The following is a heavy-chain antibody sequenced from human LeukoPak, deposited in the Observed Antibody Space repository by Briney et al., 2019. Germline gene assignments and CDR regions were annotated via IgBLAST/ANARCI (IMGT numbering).Heavy chain of an antibody. CDR3: AKGSNDFWSGYLPGFDP. J-gene: IGHJ5*02. D-gene: IGHD3-3*01. Sequence: GGSLRLSCAASGFTSSSYSMNWVRQAPGKGLEWVSAISGSGGTTYYADSVKGRFTISRDNSKNTLYLKMNSLRAEDTAVYYCAKGSNDFWSGYLPGFDPWGQGTLVTVSS. CDR1: GFTSSSYS. V-gene: IGHV3-23*01. CDR2: ISGSGGTT.